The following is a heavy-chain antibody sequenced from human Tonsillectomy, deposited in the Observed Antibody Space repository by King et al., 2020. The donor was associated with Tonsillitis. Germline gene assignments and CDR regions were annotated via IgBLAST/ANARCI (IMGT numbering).Heavy chain of an antibody. D-gene: IGHD5-12*01. CDR1: GFTFSSYW. V-gene: IGHV3-7*01. Sequence: VQLVESGGGLVQPGGSLRLSCAASGFTFSSYWMSWFRQAPRKGLEGVANIKQDGSEKNFVASVKGRFTISRDNAKNSLYLQMNSLRAEDTAVYYCARGRGYSGYNPFWGQGTLVTVSS. J-gene: IGHJ4*02. CDR3: ARGRGYSGYNPF. CDR2: IKQDGSEK.